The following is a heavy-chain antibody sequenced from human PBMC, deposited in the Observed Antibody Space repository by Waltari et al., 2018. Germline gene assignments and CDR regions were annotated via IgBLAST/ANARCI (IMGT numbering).Heavy chain of an antibody. CDR2: IFSSGST. V-gene: IGHV4-59*08. D-gene: IGHD3-10*01. J-gene: IGHJ5*02. CDR1: GGSISSYY. CDR3: ARHHGVRFGEFDP. Sequence: QVQLQESGPGLVKPSETLSLTCTVSGGSISSYYWSWIRQPPGKGLEWVGYIFSSGSTSYNPPLKSRVTISVDTSKTQFSLRLSSGTAADTAVYYCARHHGVRFGEFDPWGQGTQVTVSS.